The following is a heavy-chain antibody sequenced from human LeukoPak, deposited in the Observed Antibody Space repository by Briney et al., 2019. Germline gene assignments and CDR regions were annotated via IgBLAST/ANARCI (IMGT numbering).Heavy chain of an antibody. CDR1: GFTFSDYW. CDR3: ASPCGARCARAFVTY. D-gene: IGHD2-21*01. V-gene: IGHV3-7*01. CDR2: INQDGSQK. J-gene: IGHJ4*02. Sequence: PGGSLRLSCAASGFTFSDYWMNWFRQAPGKGLEWLANINQDGSQKNYLDSVKGRFTISRDNAQSSLYLQMNSLRAEDTGVYYCASPCGARCARAFVTYWGQGILVTVSS.